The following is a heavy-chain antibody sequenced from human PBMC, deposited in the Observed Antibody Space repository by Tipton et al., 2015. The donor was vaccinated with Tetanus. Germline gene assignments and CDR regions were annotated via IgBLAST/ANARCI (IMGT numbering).Heavy chain of an antibody. CDR1: GGSFSLYY. CDR2: ISHSGSS. Sequence: TLSLTCTVSGGSFSLYYWNWVRRSPGKGLEWIGEISHSGSSSYSPSLKSRVTISVDTSKNQFSLRLASVTTADTAVYFCARANFDFSKKGPFDSWGQGIPVIVSA. D-gene: IGHD3-3*01. J-gene: IGHJ4*02. CDR3: ARANFDFSKKGPFDS. V-gene: IGHV4-34*01.